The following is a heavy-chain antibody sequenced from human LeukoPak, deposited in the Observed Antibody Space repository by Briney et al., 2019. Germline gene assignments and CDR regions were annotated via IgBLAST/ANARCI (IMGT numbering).Heavy chain of an antibody. J-gene: IGHJ4*02. CDR2: IIPIFGTA. V-gene: IGHV1-69*01. CDR3: ARAVVPAAIGGWYY. Sequence: LGSSVKVSCKASGGTFSSYAISWVRQAPGQGLEWMGGIIPIFGTANYAQKFQGRVTITADESTSTAYMELSSLRSEDTAVYYCARAVVPAAIGGWYYWGQGTLVTVSS. D-gene: IGHD2-2*01. CDR1: GGTFSSYA.